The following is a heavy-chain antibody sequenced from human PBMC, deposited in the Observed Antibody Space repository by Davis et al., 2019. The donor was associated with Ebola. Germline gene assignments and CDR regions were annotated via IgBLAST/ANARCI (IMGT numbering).Heavy chain of an antibody. Sequence: SETLSLTCAVSGGSISSGGYYWSWIRQPPGKGLEWIGYIYYSGSTNYNPSLKSRVTISVDTSKNQFSLKLSSVTAADTAVYYCARGEYPGGLDVWGQGTTVTVSS. D-gene: IGHD2-2*02. J-gene: IGHJ6*02. CDR1: GGSISSGGYY. CDR3: ARGEYPGGLDV. V-gene: IGHV4-61*08. CDR2: IYYSGST.